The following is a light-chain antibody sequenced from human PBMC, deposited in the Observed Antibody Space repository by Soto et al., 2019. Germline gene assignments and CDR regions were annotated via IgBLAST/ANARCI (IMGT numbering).Light chain of an antibody. V-gene: IGKV3-20*01. CDR3: QQYGSSPRT. Sequence: EIVMTQSPATLSVSPGERATLSCRASQSVSSNLAWYQQKAGQAPRLLMYGASTRAIGIPGRFSGSGSGTDFTLTISRLEPEDFAVYYCQQYGSSPRTFGQGTKVDI. CDR1: QSVSSN. J-gene: IGKJ1*01. CDR2: GAS.